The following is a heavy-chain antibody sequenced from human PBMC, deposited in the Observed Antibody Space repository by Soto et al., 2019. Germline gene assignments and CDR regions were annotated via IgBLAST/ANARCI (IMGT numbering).Heavy chain of an antibody. CDR2: IYYSGNT. CDR1: GVSISSGYYY. Sequence: SETLSLTCTVSGVSISSGYYYWGWIRHPPGKGLEWIGNIYYSGNTYYNASLKSRVTISVDTSKNQFSLKLSSVTAADTAVYYCARHGGAAAQYPRTFDIWGQGTMVT. J-gene: IGHJ3*02. D-gene: IGHD6-13*01. V-gene: IGHV4-39*01. CDR3: ARHGGAAAQYPRTFDI.